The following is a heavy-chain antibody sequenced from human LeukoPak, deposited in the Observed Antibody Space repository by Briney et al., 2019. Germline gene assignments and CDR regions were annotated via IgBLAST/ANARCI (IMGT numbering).Heavy chain of an antibody. V-gene: IGHV3-7*01. CDR1: GFTFSSYS. D-gene: IGHD6-19*01. CDR3: ARDLPPYYSSGWYEALYYYYGMDV. CDR2: IKQDGSEK. Sequence: GGSLRLSCAASGFTFSSYSMNWVRQAPGKGLEWVANIKQDGSEKYYVDSVKGRFTISRDNAKNSLYLQMNSLRAEDTAVYYCARDLPPYYSSGWYEALYYYYGMDVWGQGTTVTVSS. J-gene: IGHJ6*02.